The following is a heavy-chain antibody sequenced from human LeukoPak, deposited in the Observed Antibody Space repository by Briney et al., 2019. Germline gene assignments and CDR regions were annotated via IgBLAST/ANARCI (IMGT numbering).Heavy chain of an antibody. Sequence: SQTLSLTCALSGDIVSSNSVAWNWIRQSPSRGLEWLARTYYRSKWYNDYAVSVRSRITINPDTSKNQFSLQLNSVAPEDTAVYYCARDLGWFDPWGQGTLVTVSS. V-gene: IGHV6-1*01. CDR3: ARDLGWFDP. D-gene: IGHD3-16*01. CDR2: TYYRSKWYN. J-gene: IGHJ5*02. CDR1: GDIVSSNSVA.